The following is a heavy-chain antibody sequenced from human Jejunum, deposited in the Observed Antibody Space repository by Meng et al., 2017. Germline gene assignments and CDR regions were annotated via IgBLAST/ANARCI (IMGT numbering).Heavy chain of an antibody. D-gene: IGHD6-13*01. V-gene: IGHV1-8*03. CDR2: MNPNSGNT. J-gene: IGHJ4*02. CDR3: GRVFSSLDY. CDR1: GYTLSSYD. Sequence: QVQLVQAGARVKMPGASVKGSCKASGYTLSSYDINWVRQATGQGLEWMGWMNPNSGNTGYAQKFQGRVTITRNTSISTAYIDLSSLRSEDTAIYYCGRVFSSLDYWGQGTLVTVSS.